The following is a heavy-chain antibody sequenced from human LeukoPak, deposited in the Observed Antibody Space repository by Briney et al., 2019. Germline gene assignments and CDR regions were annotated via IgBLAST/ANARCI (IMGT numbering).Heavy chain of an antibody. J-gene: IGHJ4*02. D-gene: IGHD5-18*01. CDR3: ARDQYGSYGYVGYFDY. V-gene: IGHV4-30-2*01. CDR2: IYHSGST. CDR1: GGSISSGGYS. Sequence: SQTLSLTCAVSGGSISSGGYSWSWIRQPPGKGLERIGYIYHSGSTYYNPSLKSRVTISVDRSKNQFSLKLSSVTAADTAVYYCARDQYGSYGYVGYFDYWGQGTLVTVSS.